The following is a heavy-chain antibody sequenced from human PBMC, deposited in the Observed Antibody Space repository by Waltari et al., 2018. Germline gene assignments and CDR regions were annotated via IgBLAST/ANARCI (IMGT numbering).Heavy chain of an antibody. J-gene: IGHJ5*02. D-gene: IGHD3-10*01. CDR1: GDSFTTNTW. V-gene: IGHV4-4*02. CDR2: IYHSGDS. CDR3: AKVRVPAVMFNWFDP. Sequence: QVKLQESGPGLVKPLGTLSLTCTVSGDSFTTNTWWSWVRQSPGKGLEWIGEIYHSGDSNYNPSRQSRVTISLDKSKNQISLRLTSVTAADTAVYYCAKVRVPAVMFNWFDPWGQGTLVTVSS.